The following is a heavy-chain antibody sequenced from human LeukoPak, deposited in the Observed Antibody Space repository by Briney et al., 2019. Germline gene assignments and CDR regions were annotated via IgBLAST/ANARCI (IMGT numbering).Heavy chain of an antibody. CDR2: IYSGGST. CDR1: GFTVSSNH. J-gene: IGHJ4*02. V-gene: IGHV3-53*01. CDR3: ARDRVNWNDVGGLFDY. D-gene: IGHD1-1*01. Sequence: PGGSLRLSCAASGFTVSSNHMSWVRQAPGKGLEWVSLIYSGGSTSYADSVKGRFTFSRDNSKNTLYLQMNSLRAEDTAVYYCARDRVNWNDVGGLFDYWGQGTLVTVSS.